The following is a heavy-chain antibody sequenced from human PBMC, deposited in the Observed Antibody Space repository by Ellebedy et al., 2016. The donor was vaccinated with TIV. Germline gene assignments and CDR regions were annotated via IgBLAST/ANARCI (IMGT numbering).Heavy chain of an antibody. J-gene: IGHJ3*01. D-gene: IGHD3-10*01. CDR3: ARDLGSGWDLVYAFDA. CDR1: GFTVSDYF. Sequence: PGGSLRLSCAGSGFTVSDYFMSWVRQAPGKGLEWVSYISSRGTNIYYADSVKGRFTVARDNAKNSLYLQMNSLRAYDTAVYYCARDLGSGWDLVYAFDAWGQGTMVTVSS. V-gene: IGHV3-11*01. CDR2: ISSRGTNI.